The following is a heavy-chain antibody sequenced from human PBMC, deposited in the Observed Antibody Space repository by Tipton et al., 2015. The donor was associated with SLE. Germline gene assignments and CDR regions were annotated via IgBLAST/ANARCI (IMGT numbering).Heavy chain of an antibody. Sequence: TLSLTCTVSGGSISNYYWSWIRQPPGKGLEWIGYIYYSGSTNYNPSLKSRVTISVDTSKNQFSLKLSSVTAADTAVYYCARDRSSGWPGNWFDPWGQGTLVTVSS. CDR2: IYYSGST. CDR3: ARDRSSGWPGNWFDP. J-gene: IGHJ5*02. CDR1: GGSISNYY. D-gene: IGHD6-19*01. V-gene: IGHV4-59*01.